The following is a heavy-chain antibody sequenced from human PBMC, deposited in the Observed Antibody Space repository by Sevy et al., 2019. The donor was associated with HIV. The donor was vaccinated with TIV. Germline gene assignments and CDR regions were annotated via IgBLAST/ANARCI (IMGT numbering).Heavy chain of an antibody. Sequence: GGSLRLSCAASGFTFSSYSMNWVRQAPGKGLEWVPSISSSSSYIYYADSVKGRFTISRDNAKNSLYLQMNSLRAEDTAVYYCASDMITFGGVIAPDAFDIWGQGTMVTVSS. J-gene: IGHJ3*02. D-gene: IGHD3-16*02. V-gene: IGHV3-21*01. CDR3: ASDMITFGGVIAPDAFDI. CDR2: ISSSSSYI. CDR1: GFTFSSYS.